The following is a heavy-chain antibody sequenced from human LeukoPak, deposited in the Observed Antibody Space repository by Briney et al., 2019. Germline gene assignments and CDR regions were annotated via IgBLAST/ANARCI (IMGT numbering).Heavy chain of an antibody. D-gene: IGHD6-19*01. V-gene: IGHV3-48*03. CDR2: INSGGTPI. J-gene: IGHJ5*02. Sequence: GGSLRLSCAASGFTFSSYEMNWVRQAPGKGLEWISYINSGGTPIYYADSVKGRFTMSRDNAKHSLYLQMNSLRAEDTAVYYCARDFSGWSVDPWGQGTLVTVSS. CDR1: GFTFSSYE. CDR3: ARDFSGWSVDP.